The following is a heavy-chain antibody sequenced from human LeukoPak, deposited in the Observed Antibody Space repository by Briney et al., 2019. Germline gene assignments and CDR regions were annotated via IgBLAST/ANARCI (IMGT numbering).Heavy chain of an antibody. CDR3: ARDQRIRCSGSSCYSAVSSSGWYGLFDY. V-gene: IGHV1-2*02. CDR2: IIPNNGGT. Sequence: ASVKVSCKASGYTITDYYIHWLRQARGQGLEWMGWIIPNNGGTNYAPKFRGRVTMTRDTSISTAYMELSRLRSDDTAVYYCARDQRIRCSGSSCYSAVSSSGWYGLFDYWGQGTLVTVSS. D-gene: IGHD2-15*01. CDR1: GYTITDYY. J-gene: IGHJ4*02.